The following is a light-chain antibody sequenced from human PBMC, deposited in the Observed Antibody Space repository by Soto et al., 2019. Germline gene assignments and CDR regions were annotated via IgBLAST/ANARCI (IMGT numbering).Light chain of an antibody. CDR2: GAS. CDR3: QQSYSSPRT. V-gene: IGKV1-39*01. Sequence: DIQMTQSPSCLCASVGDRVTRTCRASQSISNYLNWYQQKPGKAPKLLLYGASSFQGGVTSRFSGSGSGTDFTLTISSLQPEDIATYYCQQSYSSPRTVGQGTKVDI. J-gene: IGKJ1*01. CDR1: QSISNY.